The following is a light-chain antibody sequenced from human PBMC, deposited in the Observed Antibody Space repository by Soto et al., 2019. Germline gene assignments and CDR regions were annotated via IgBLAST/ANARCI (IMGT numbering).Light chain of an antibody. CDR2: DAS. CDR3: QQYGTSPPLT. CDR1: QNFGSSY. J-gene: IGKJ4*01. Sequence: EIVLTQSPGTLSLSPGERATLSFMSSQNFGSSYLAWYQQKPGQAPRLLIYDASSRANGIPDRFSGSGSGTDFTLTISRLETEDFAVYYCQQYGTSPPLTFGGGTKVDIK. V-gene: IGKV3-20*01.